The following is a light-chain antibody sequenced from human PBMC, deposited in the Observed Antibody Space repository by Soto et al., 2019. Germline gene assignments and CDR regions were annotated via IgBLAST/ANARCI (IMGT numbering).Light chain of an antibody. CDR1: QSVLYSSNNKNY. J-gene: IGKJ4*01. CDR3: QQYYDSPLT. V-gene: IGKV4-1*01. CDR2: WAS. Sequence: DIVMTQSPDSLAVSLGERATINCKSSQSVLYSSNNKNYLTWYQQKPGQPPKLLISWASTRASGVPERFSGSRPRTDFTLTSSSLQAEDVAMYYCQQYYDSPLTFGGGTKAEIK.